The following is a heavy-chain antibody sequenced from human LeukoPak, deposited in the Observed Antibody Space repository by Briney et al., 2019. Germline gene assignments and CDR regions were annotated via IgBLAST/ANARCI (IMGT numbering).Heavy chain of an antibody. Sequence: ASVKVSCKASGYTFTGYYMHWVRQAPGQGLEWMGWINPNSGGTNYAQKFQGRVTMTRDTSISTAYMELSRLRSDDTAVYYCARNNHYSSYYYYYMDVWGKGTTVTVSS. V-gene: IGHV1-2*02. J-gene: IGHJ6*03. CDR3: ARNNHYSSYYYYYMDV. CDR1: GYTFTGYY. D-gene: IGHD4-11*01. CDR2: INPNSGGT.